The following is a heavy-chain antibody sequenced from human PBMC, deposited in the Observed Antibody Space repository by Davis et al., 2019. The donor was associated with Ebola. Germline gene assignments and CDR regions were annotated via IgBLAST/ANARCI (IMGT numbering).Heavy chain of an antibody. D-gene: IGHD6-19*01. CDR3: AREGVSSGRAGSFDY. J-gene: IGHJ4*02. CDR1: RFTFSDYN. CDR2: ISSSSKYI. V-gene: IGHV3-21*01. Sequence: PGGFLRLSCTASRFTFSDYNMNWVRQAPGKGLEWVSSISSSSKYIYYADSVKGRFTISRDDAKNSLYLQMSSLRAEDTALYYCAREGVSSGRAGSFDYWGQGVLVTVSS.